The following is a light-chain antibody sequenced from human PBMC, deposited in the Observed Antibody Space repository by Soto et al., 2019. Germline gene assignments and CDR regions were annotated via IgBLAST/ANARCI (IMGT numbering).Light chain of an antibody. V-gene: IGLV1-40*01. CDR2: ANK. J-gene: IGLJ1*01. CDR3: QSYDTSPSGYV. CDR1: SSNIGAGYD. Sequence: QSVLTQPPSVSGAPGQRVTISCTGSSSNIGAGYDVHWYQQVPGTAPKLLIYANKNRPAGVPDRFSASKSGTSASLAITGLQAEDEADYCCQSYDTSPSGYVFGTGTKLTVL.